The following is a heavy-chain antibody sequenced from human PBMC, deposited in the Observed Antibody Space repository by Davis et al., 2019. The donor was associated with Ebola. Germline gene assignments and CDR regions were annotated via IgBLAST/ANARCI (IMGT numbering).Heavy chain of an antibody. Sequence: GGSLRLSCAASGFTSEAFAMNWVRQVPGKGLEWVAGINWNGGTTGYAESVKGRFSISRDNAKNSVYLQMNSLRSEDTALYYCVRGRYGNSWKGWLDSWGQGTLLTVSS. CDR1: GFTSEAFA. J-gene: IGHJ5*01. CDR3: VRGRYGNSWKGWLDS. CDR2: INWNGGTT. D-gene: IGHD5-24*01. V-gene: IGHV3-20*04.